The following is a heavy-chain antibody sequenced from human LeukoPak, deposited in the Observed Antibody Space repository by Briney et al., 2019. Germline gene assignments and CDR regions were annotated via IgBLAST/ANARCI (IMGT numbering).Heavy chain of an antibody. CDR3: ARLKNYGDYGY. V-gene: IGHV1-18*01. CDR2: IYSYNGIT. J-gene: IGHJ4*02. CDR1: GYTFTSYG. D-gene: IGHD4-17*01. Sequence: ASVKVSCKASGYTFTSYGISWVRQAPGQGLEWMGWIYSYNGITNYAQKFQGRVTMTTDTSTSKAYMELRSLTSDDTAVYYCARLKNYGDYGYWGQGTLVTVSS.